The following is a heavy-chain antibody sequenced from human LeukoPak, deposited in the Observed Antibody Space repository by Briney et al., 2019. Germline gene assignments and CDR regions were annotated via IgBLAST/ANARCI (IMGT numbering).Heavy chain of an antibody. CDR1: GFTFSRYW. CDR3: ARLLVYNSGGEAFDY. D-gene: IGHD3-10*01. J-gene: IGHJ4*02. CDR2: INKDGSEK. V-gene: IGHV3-7*01. Sequence: GGSLRLPCAASGFTFSRYWMSWVRQAPGKGLEWVANINKDGSEKYYVDSVKGRFTISRDNAKNSLYLQMNSLRSEDTAVYYCARLLVYNSGGEAFDYRGPGTLVTVSS.